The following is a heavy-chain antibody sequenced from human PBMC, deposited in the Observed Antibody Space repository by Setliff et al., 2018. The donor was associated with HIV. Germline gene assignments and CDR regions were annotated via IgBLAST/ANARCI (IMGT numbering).Heavy chain of an antibody. D-gene: IGHD3-16*01. J-gene: IGHJ3*02. V-gene: IGHV3-21*01. CDR2: ISSSSSYI. Sequence: KTGGSLRLSCAASGFTFSSYSMNWVRQAPGKGLEWVSSISSSSSYIYYADSVKGRFTISRDNAKNSLYLQMNSLRAEDTAVYYCARVSSNYDYVWGSSHDAFDIWGQGTMVTVSS. CDR1: GFTFSSYS. CDR3: ARVSSNYDYVWGSSHDAFDI.